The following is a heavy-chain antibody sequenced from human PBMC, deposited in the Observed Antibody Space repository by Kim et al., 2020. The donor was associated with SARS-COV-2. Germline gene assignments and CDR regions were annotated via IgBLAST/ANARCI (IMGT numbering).Heavy chain of an antibody. CDR1: GFIFNKHA. Sequence: GGSLRLSCAASGFIFNKHAVSWVRQAPGKGLEWVSGISGSGTSTYYADSVKGRFTISRDNSKNTLSLQMHSLRAEDTAVYYCAKDVTYDNSGYPDYWGQGTLVTVSS. CDR2: ISGSGTST. D-gene: IGHD3-22*01. V-gene: IGHV3-23*01. CDR3: AKDVTYDNSGYPDY. J-gene: IGHJ4*02.